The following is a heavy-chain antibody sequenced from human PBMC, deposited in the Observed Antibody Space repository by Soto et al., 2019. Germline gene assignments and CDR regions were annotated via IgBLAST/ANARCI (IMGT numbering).Heavy chain of an antibody. CDR2: ISAHNGNT. V-gene: IGHV1-18*01. CDR1: GYAFTTYG. J-gene: IGHJ4*02. D-gene: IGHD1-1*01. Sequence: QVHLVQSGAEVKKPGASVKVSCKGSGYAFTTYGITWVRQAPGQGLEWMGWISAHNGNTNYAQKRRGRVPVTRATSTSTAYMELRGLRSDATAVYYCARGRYGDYWGQGALVTVSS. CDR3: ARGRYGDY.